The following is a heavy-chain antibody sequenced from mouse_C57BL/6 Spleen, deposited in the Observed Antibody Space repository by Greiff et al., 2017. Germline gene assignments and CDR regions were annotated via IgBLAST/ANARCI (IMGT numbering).Heavy chain of an antibody. CDR2: IHPNSGST. J-gene: IGHJ4*01. V-gene: IGHV1-64*01. CDR3: ARSGDYDGGYYAMDY. Sequence: QVQLQQPGAELVKPGASVKLSCKASGYTFTSYWMHWVKQRPGQGLEWIGMIHPNSGSTNYNEKFKSKATLTVDKSSSTAYMQLSSLTSEDSAVYYCARSGDYDGGYYAMDYWGQGTSVTVSS. CDR1: GYTFTSYW. D-gene: IGHD2-4*01.